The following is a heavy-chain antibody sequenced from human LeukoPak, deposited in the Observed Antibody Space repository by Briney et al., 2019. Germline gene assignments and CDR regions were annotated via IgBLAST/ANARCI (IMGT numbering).Heavy chain of an antibody. CDR3: ARDTFLWFGGFDY. Sequence: SETLSLTCTVSGGSISTGSYYWSWIRQPPGKGLEWIGYIYYSGSTNYNPSLKSRVTISVDTSKNQFSLKLSSVTAADTAVYYCARDTFLWFGGFDYWGQGTLVTVSS. CDR1: GGSISTGSYY. J-gene: IGHJ4*02. CDR2: IYYSGST. D-gene: IGHD3-10*01. V-gene: IGHV4-61*01.